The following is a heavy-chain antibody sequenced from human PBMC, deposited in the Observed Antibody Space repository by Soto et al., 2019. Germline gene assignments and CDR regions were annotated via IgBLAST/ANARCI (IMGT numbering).Heavy chain of an antibody. V-gene: IGHV1-3*01. CDR2: INAGNGNT. CDR3: ARDRLLSSIAARQLDYYMDV. Sequence: ASVKVSCKASGYTFTSYAMHWVRQAPGQRLEWMGWINAGNGNTKYSQKFQGRVTITRDTSASTAYMELSSLRSEDTAVYYCARDRLLSSIAARQLDYYMDVWGNGTTVTVSS. CDR1: GYTFTSYA. J-gene: IGHJ6*03. D-gene: IGHD6-6*01.